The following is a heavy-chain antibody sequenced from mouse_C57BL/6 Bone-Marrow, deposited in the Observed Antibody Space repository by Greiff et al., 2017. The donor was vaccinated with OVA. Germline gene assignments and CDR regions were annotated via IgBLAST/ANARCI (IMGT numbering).Heavy chain of an antibody. J-gene: IGHJ1*03. V-gene: IGHV6-6*01. D-gene: IGHD2-4*01. CDR2: IRNKANNHAT. Sequence: EVKLVESGGGLVQPGGSMKLSCAASGFTFSDAWMDWVRQSPEKGLEWVAEIRNKANNHATYYAESVKGRFTISRDDSKSSVYLQMNSLRAEDTGMYYCTRAGGLRRPLYWYFDVWGTGTTVTVSS. CDR1: GFTFSDAW. CDR3: TRAGGLRRPLYWYFDV.